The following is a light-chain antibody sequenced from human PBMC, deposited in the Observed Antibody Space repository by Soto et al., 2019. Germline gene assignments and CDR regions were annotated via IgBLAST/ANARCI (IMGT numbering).Light chain of an antibody. CDR2: AAS. CDR3: LQDYLYPLK. CDR1: QGIKND. J-gene: IGKJ1*01. Sequence: AIQMTQSPSSLSASVGDRVTITCRASQGIKNDLGWYQQKPGKAPKLLIYAASSLQSGVPSRFSGSGSGPDLTLTITSLQPDDFATYYCLQDYLYPLKFAQGTKVDTK. V-gene: IGKV1-6*01.